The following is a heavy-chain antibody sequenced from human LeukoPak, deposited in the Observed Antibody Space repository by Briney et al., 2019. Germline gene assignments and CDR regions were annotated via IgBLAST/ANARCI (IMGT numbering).Heavy chain of an antibody. Sequence: SESLSLTCTVSGGSISSSSYYWGWIRQPPGKGLEWIGSIYYSGSTYYNPSLKSRVTISVDTSKNQFSLKLSSVTAADTAVYYCASANWGTLDYWGQGTLVTVSS. CDR2: IYYSGST. CDR3: ASANWGTLDY. CDR1: GGSISSSSYY. J-gene: IGHJ4*02. V-gene: IGHV4-39*07. D-gene: IGHD7-27*01.